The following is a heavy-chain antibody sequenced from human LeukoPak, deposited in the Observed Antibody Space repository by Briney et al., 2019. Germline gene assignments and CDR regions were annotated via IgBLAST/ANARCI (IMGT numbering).Heavy chain of an antibody. Sequence: PGGSLRLSCAASGFTFSSYGMHWVRQAPGKGLEWVSVIYSGGSTYYADSVKGRFTISRDNSKNTLYLQMNSLRAGDTAVYYCARGFLGDYWGQGTLVTVSS. D-gene: IGHD7-27*01. CDR2: IYSGGST. CDR1: GFTFSSYG. V-gene: IGHV3-NL1*01. J-gene: IGHJ4*02. CDR3: ARGFLGDY.